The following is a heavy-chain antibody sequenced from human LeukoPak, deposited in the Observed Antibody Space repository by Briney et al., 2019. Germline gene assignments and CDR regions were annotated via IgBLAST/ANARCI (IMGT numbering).Heavy chain of an antibody. CDR1: GFTFDDYA. V-gene: IGHV3-9*01. Sequence: GRSLRLSCVASGFTFDDYAMHWVRQAPGKGLEWVSSISWNSGNIGYADSVKGRFTISRDNAKNSLYLQMNSLRAEDTALYYCAKVGGYIYGHSPPYWFFDLWGRGTLVTVSS. CDR3: AKVGGYIYGHSPPYWFFDL. D-gene: IGHD5-18*01. J-gene: IGHJ2*01. CDR2: ISWNSGNI.